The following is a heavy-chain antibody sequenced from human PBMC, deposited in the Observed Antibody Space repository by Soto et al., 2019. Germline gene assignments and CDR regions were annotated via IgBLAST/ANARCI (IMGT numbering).Heavy chain of an antibody. CDR2: ISGSGGST. J-gene: IGHJ6*03. Sequence: GGSLRLSCAASGFTFSSYAMSWVRQAPGKGLEWVSAISGSGGSTYYADSVKGRFTISRDNSKNTLYLQMNSLRAEDTAVYYCAKGGEIWEATTENYYYYYMDVWGKGTTVTVAS. CDR3: AKGGEIWEATTENYYYYYMDV. CDR1: GFTFSSYA. D-gene: IGHD5-12*01. V-gene: IGHV3-23*01.